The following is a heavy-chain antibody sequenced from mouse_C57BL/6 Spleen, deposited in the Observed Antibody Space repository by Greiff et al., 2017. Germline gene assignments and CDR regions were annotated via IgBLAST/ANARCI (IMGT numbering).Heavy chain of an antibody. J-gene: IGHJ2*01. CDR2: IDPETGGT. D-gene: IGHD1-1*01. Sequence: QVQLQQSGAELVRPGASVTLSCKASGYTFTDYEMPWVKQTPVHGLEWIGAIDPETGGTAYNQKFKGKAILTADKSSSTAYMELRSLTSEDSAVYYCTHYYGSSSYYFDYWGQGTTLTVSS. CDR3: THYYGSSSYYFDY. V-gene: IGHV1-15*01. CDR1: GYTFTDYE.